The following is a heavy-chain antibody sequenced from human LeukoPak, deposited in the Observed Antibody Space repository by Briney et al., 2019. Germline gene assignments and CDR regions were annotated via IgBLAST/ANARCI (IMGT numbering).Heavy chain of an antibody. Sequence: PGGSLRLSCAASGFTFSSYWMSWVRQAPGKGLGWVANIKQEGSEKYYVDSVKGRFTISRDNAKNSLYLQMNSLRAEDTAVYYCARDSVRPYDTALFDYWGQGTLVTVSS. J-gene: IGHJ4*02. CDR2: IKQEGSEK. CDR1: GFTFSSYW. CDR3: ARDSVRPYDTALFDY. V-gene: IGHV3-7*01. D-gene: IGHD5-18*01.